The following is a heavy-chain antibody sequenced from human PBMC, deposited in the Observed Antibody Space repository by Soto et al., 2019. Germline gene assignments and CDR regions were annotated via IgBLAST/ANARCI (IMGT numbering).Heavy chain of an antibody. CDR1: GGSIGSGGYW. CDR3: ARGTLV. J-gene: IGHJ4*02. V-gene: IGHV4-31*03. D-gene: IGHD2-2*01. Sequence: QVQLQESGPGLMQPSQTLSLTCTVSGGSIGSGGYWWSWIRQHPGMGLEWIGFLSYTGNTKYNPSLKSRVNISVDTSTKQFSLKLSSVTAADTAVYYCARGTLVWGQGTLVTVSS. CDR2: LSYTGNT.